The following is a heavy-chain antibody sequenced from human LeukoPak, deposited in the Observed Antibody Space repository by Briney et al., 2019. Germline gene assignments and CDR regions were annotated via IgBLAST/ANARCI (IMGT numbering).Heavy chain of an antibody. CDR1: GFTFSNAW. J-gene: IGHJ4*02. Sequence: GGSLRLSCAASGFTFSNAWMTWVRQTPGKGLEWVGRIKSRADGGTTDYAAPVKGRFTISRDDSKNTLHLQMNSLKTEDTGVYYCTTIWLQAHPIFDYWGQGTLVTASS. V-gene: IGHV3-15*01. D-gene: IGHD3-10*01. CDR3: TTIWLQAHPIFDY. CDR2: IKSRADGGTT.